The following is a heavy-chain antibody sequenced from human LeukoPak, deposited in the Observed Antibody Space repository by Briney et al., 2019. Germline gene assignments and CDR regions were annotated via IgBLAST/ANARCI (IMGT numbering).Heavy chain of an antibody. V-gene: IGHV3-33*06. D-gene: IGHD2-15*01. CDR2: IWYDGSNK. CDR3: AKGVVAATGAFDI. Sequence: PGGSLTLSCAASGFTFSSYRMHWLRQAPGKGLEGVADIWYDGSNKYYADSVKGRFTISRENSKNTLYLQMNSLRAEDTAVYYCAKGVVAATGAFDIWGQGTMVTVSS. CDR1: GFTFSSYR. J-gene: IGHJ3*02.